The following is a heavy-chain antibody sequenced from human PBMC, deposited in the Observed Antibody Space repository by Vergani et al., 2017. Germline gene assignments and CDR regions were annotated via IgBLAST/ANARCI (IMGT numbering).Heavy chain of an antibody. CDR3: ATDRNRRSYDAFDI. D-gene: IGHD2/OR15-2a*01. J-gene: IGHJ3*02. CDR1: GYTLTELS. Sequence: QVQLVQSGAEVKKPGASVKVSCKVSGYTLTELSMHWVRQAPGKGPEWMGNFDPEDGETIYAQKFQGRVTMTEDTSTDTAYMELSSLRSDDTAVYYCATDRNRRSYDAFDIWGQGTMVTVSS. CDR2: FDPEDGET. V-gene: IGHV1-24*01.